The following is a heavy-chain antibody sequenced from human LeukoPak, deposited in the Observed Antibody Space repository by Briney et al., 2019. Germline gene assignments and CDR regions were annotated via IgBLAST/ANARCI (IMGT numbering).Heavy chain of an antibody. D-gene: IGHD1-26*01. CDR2: INPNSGGT. J-gene: IGHJ4*02. CDR1: GYTFTGYY. V-gene: IGHV1-2*04. CDR3: ARGDSDSGSYSDY. Sequence: GASVKVSCKASGYTFTGYYMHWVRQAPGQGLEWMGWINPNSGGTNYAQKFQGWVTMTRDTSISTAYMELSRLRSDDTAVYYCARGDSDSGSYSDYWGQGTLVTVSS.